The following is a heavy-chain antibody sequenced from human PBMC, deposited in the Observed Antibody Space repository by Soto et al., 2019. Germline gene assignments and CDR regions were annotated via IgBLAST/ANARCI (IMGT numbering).Heavy chain of an antibody. D-gene: IGHD5-12*01. CDR2: IYYSGST. V-gene: IGHV4-39*01. J-gene: IGHJ4*02. CDR1: GGSISSSSYY. Sequence: SETLSLTCTVSGGSISSSSYYWGWIRQPPGKGLEWIGSIYYSGSTYYNPSLKSRVTISVDTSKNQFSLKLSSVTAADTAVYYCARIPRRDGYNWVDYWGQGTLVTVSS. CDR3: ARIPRRDGYNWVDY.